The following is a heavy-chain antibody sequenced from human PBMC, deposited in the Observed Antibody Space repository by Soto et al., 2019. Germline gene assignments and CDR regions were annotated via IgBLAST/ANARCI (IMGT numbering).Heavy chain of an antibody. J-gene: IGHJ4*02. V-gene: IGHV1-3*01. CDR2: INADNGNT. CDR3: ARDGRADNYGDYVDY. CDR1: GYTFTNYA. Sequence: QVQLVQSGAEVKKPGASVKLSCKASGYTFTNYAMHWGRQAPGQGLEWMGWINADNGNTRYSQKFQGRVTITRDTSASTVHMELRSMRSEDTAIYYCARDGRADNYGDYVDYWGQGTLVTVSS. D-gene: IGHD4-17*01.